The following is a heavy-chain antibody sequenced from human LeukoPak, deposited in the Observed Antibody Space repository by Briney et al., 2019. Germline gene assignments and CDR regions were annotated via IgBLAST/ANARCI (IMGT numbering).Heavy chain of an antibody. Sequence: GGSLRLSCAASGFTFSSYAMSWVRQAPGKGLEWVSAISGSGGSTYYADSVKGRFTISRDNSKNTLYLQMNSLRAEDTAVYYCAKDPAGSGNPYYFDYWGQGILVTVSS. D-gene: IGHD3-10*01. CDR3: AKDPAGSGNPYYFDY. J-gene: IGHJ4*02. CDR2: ISGSGGST. CDR1: GFTFSSYA. V-gene: IGHV3-23*01.